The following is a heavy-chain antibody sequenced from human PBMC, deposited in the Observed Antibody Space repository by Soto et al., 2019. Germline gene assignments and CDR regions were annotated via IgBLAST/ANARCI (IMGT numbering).Heavy chain of an antibody. J-gene: IGHJ4*02. CDR3: ARVGYGGSHFDF. V-gene: IGHV3-30-3*01. CDR1: GFTFTSYA. Sequence: ESGGGVVQPGRSLRLSCTASGFTFTSYALHWVRQAPGKGLEWVAVISYDGVNKDYADSVKGRFTISRDNSKNTLYLQMNSLRAEDTAVYYCARVGYGGSHFDFWGQGTLVTVSS. CDR2: ISYDGVNK. D-gene: IGHD2-15*01.